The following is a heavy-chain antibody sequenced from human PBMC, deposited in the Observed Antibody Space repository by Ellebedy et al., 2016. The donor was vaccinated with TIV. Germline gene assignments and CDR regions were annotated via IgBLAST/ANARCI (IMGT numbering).Heavy chain of an antibody. CDR3: TRDSGWEHDY. D-gene: IGHD4-23*01. J-gene: IGHJ4*02. CDR2: ISGSDGTT. CDR1: GFTFSSYG. V-gene: IGHV3-23*01. Sequence: GESLKISCAASGFTFSSYGLSWVRQAPGKGLEWVSGISGSDGTTYHADSVKGRFTISRDNSKNTLYLQMNRLKAEDTAVYYCTRDSGWEHDYWGQGTLVTVSS.